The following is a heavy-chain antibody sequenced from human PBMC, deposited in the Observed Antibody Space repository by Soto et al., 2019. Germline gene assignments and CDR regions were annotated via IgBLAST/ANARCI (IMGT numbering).Heavy chain of an antibody. CDR3: AKARRTDIVVVPAVNY. J-gene: IGHJ4*02. D-gene: IGHD2-2*01. CDR1: GFTFSSYG. Sequence: GGSLRLSCAASGFTFSSYGMHWVRQAPGKGLEWVAVISYDGSNKYYADSVKGRFTISRDNSKNTLYLQMNSLRAEDTAVYYCAKARRTDIVVVPAVNYWGQGTLVTVSS. V-gene: IGHV3-30*18. CDR2: ISYDGSNK.